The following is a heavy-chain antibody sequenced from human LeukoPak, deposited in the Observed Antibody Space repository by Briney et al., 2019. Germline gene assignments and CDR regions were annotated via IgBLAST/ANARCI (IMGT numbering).Heavy chain of an antibody. Sequence: PGGSLRLSCAASGFTFSSYGMSWVRQAPGKGLEWVSYISSSGSTIYYADSVKGRFTISRDNAKNSLYLQMNSLRAEDTAVYYCAIEGGGGLPPVYWGQGTLVTVSS. CDR2: ISSSGSTI. V-gene: IGHV3-48*04. CDR3: AIEGGGGLPPVY. CDR1: GFTFSSYG. J-gene: IGHJ4*02. D-gene: IGHD3-16*01.